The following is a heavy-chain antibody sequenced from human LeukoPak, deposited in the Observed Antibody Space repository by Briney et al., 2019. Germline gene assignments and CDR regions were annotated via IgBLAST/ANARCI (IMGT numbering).Heavy chain of an antibody. D-gene: IGHD6-13*01. V-gene: IGHV3-23*01. Sequence: GGSLRLSCAASGFTLSSYAMSWVRQAPGKGLEWVSALSGSGGSTYYADSVKGRFTISRDSSKNTLYLQMNSLRAEDTAVYYCAKVIARGSYYFDYWGQGTLVTVSS. CDR3: AKVIARGSYYFDY. CDR1: GFTLSSYA. CDR2: LSGSGGST. J-gene: IGHJ4*02.